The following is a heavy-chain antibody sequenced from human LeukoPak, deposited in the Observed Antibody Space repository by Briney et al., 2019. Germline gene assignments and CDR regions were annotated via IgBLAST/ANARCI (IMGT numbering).Heavy chain of an antibody. CDR3: ASGYSGYEGYYYGMDV. J-gene: IGHJ6*02. CDR1: GFTFSSYA. Sequence: GRSLRLSCAASGFTFSSYAMHWVRQAPGQGLEWVAVISYDGSNKYYADSVKGRFTISRDNSKNTLYLQMNSLRAEDTAVYYCASGYSGYEGYYYGMDVWGQGTTVTVSS. D-gene: IGHD5-12*01. V-gene: IGHV3-30*04. CDR2: ISYDGSNK.